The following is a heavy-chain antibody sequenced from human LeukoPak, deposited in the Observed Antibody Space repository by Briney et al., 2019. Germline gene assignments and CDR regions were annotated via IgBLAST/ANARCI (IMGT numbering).Heavy chain of an antibody. Sequence: ASVKVSCKASGYTFSGFYIHWVRQAPGQGLEYVGWITPKSGDTYSPQRFQGRVTMTRDASISTAYMELSSLRSDDTAVYLCARVRLADERAWAYWGQGTLVTVSS. D-gene: IGHD3-3*02. V-gene: IGHV1-2*02. CDR3: ARVRLADERAWAY. CDR2: ITPKSGDT. J-gene: IGHJ4*02. CDR1: GYTFSGFY.